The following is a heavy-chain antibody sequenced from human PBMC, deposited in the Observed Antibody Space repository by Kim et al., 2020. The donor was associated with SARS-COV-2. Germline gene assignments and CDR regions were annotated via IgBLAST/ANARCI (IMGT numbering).Heavy chain of an antibody. CDR1: GFTFSGSA. CDR3: TRLAGDYVWGSYRYTDDY. CDR2: IRSKANSYAT. D-gene: IGHD3-16*02. Sequence: GGSLRLSCAASGFTFSGSAMHWVRQASGKGLEWVGRIRSKANSYATAYAASVKGRFTISRDDSKNTAYLQMNSLKTEDTAVYYCTRLAGDYVWGSYRYTDDYWGQGTLVTVSS. J-gene: IGHJ4*02. V-gene: IGHV3-73*01.